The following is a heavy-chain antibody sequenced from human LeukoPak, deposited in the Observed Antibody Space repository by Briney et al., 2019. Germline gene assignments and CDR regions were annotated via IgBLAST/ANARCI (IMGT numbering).Heavy chain of an antibody. CDR3: QGYSSGWSVFGYAFDI. CDR2: IYYSGST. CDR1: GGSISSGDCY. Sequence: SETLSLTCTVSGGSISSGDCYWSWIRQPPGKGLEWIGYIYYSGSTYYNPSLKSRVTISVDTSKNQFSLKLSSVTAADTAVYYCQGYSSGWSVFGYAFDIWGQGTMVTVSS. J-gene: IGHJ3*02. D-gene: IGHD6-19*01. V-gene: IGHV4-30-4*08.